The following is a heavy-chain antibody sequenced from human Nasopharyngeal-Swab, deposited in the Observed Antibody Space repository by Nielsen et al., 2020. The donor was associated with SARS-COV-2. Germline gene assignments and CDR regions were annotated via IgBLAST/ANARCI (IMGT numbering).Heavy chain of an antibody. CDR1: GFTFSSYA. CDR2: ISYDGSNK. Sequence: GGSLRLSCAASGFTFSSYAMHWVRQAPGKGLEWVAVISYDGSNKYYADSVKGRFTISRDNSKNTLYLQMNSLRAEDTAVYYCARDGFLEWLFDYWGQGTLVTVSS. J-gene: IGHJ4*02. D-gene: IGHD3-3*01. CDR3: ARDGFLEWLFDY. V-gene: IGHV3-30-3*01.